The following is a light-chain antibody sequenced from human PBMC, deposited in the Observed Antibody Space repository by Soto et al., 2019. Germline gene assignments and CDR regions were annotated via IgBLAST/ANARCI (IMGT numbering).Light chain of an antibody. CDR2: EDY. V-gene: IGLV2-14*02. CDR1: NTDVENYNF. J-gene: IGLJ1*01. CDR3: SSYTVSVAPYV. Sequence: QSALTQPASVSGSPGQSITIACTGINTDVENYNFVSWYQQHPGKAPKLMIYEDYKRPSGVSNRFSGSKSGNTASLTISGLQAEDEADYYCSSYTVSVAPYVFGTGTKLTVL.